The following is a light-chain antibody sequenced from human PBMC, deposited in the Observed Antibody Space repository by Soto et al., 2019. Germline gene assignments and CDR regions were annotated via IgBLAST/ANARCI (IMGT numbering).Light chain of an antibody. V-gene: IGKV1-5*03. Sequence: DIQMTQSPSTLFASVGDRVTITCRASQSISSWLAWYQQKPGKAPKLLIYKASTLQSGVLSRFSGSGSGTEFPLAISSLQPDDSATYYCQQYNDNWTFGQGTKVEMK. J-gene: IGKJ1*01. CDR1: QSISSW. CDR2: KAS. CDR3: QQYNDNWT.